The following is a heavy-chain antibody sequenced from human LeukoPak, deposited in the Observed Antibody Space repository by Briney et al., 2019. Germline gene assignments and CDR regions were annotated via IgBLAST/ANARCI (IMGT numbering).Heavy chain of an antibody. V-gene: IGHV3-23*01. J-gene: IGHJ4*02. CDR3: ATRPTAGAPTPTFDR. Sequence: PGGSLRLSCGASGFTFSSYAMSWVRQAPGKGLEWVSAISGTGGSTYYADSVKGRFTISRDNSKNTLYLQMNSLRAEDTAVFYCATRPTAGAPTPTFDRWGQGTLVTVSS. D-gene: IGHD1-26*01. CDR2: ISGTGGST. CDR1: GFTFSSYA.